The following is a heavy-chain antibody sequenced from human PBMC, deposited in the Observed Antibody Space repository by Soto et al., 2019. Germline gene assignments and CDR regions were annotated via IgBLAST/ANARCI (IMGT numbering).Heavy chain of an antibody. CDR2: IYHTGST. V-gene: IGHV4-59*11. CDR1: GGSIISLY. D-gene: IGHD2-15*01. J-gene: IGHJ4*02. CDR3: ARDRRYCSGGSCYHSFDY. Sequence: SETLSLTCSVSGGSIISLYWTWIRQPPGKGLEWLGSIYHTGSTNYNPSLKSRVTISVDTSKNQFSLKLSSVTAADTAVYYCARDRRYCSGGSCYHSFDYWGQGTLVTVSS.